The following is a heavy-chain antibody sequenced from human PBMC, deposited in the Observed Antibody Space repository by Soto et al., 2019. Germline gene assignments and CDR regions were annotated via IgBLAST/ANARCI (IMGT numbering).Heavy chain of an antibody. V-gene: IGHV3-30*18. CDR3: AKVTVSAGYYYAMDV. CDR2: ISHDVGNT. CDR1: GFTFSRYG. D-gene: IGHD4-17*01. J-gene: IGHJ6*02. Sequence: GGSLRLSCAASGFTFSRYGMNWVRQAPGKGLEWVAVISHDVGNTNYADSVKGRFTISRDNSKNTLYLQMNSLRAEDTAVYYCAKVTVSAGYYYAMDVWGQGTTVTVSS.